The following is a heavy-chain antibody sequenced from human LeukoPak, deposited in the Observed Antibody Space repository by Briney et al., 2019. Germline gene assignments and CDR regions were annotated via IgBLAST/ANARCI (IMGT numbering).Heavy chain of an antibody. V-gene: IGHV4-59*12. CDR2: IYYSGST. CDR1: GGSISSYY. D-gene: IGHD4-23*01. Sequence: PSETLSLTCTVSGGSISSYYWSWIRQPPGKGLEWIGYIYYSGSTNYNPSLKSRVTISVATSKNQFSLQLGSVTAADTAVYYCARLGPGNSEVDYWGQGTLVTVSS. J-gene: IGHJ4*02. CDR3: ARLGPGNSEVDY.